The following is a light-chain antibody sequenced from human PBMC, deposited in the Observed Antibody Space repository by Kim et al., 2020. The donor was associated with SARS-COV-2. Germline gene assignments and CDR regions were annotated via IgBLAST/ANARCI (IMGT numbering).Light chain of an antibody. V-gene: IGKV3-15*01. CDR3: QQYNYWPVT. CDR1: QIVNNN. J-gene: IGKJ5*01. Sequence: LYPGERAILTCKESQIVNNNLAVYRQKPGQAPRLLIYSASTRATGVPARLSGSGSGTEFTLTVSSLQSEDCAVYYCQQYNYWPVTFGQGTRLEIK. CDR2: SAS.